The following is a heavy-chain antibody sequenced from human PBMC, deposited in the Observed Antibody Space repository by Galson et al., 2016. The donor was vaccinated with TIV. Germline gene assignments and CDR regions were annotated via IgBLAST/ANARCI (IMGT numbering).Heavy chain of an antibody. CDR2: IYYPRTT. CDR1: GDSVSSGAQY. Sequence: ETLSLTCTVSGDSVSSGAQYWTWIRQPPGKGLESIGYIYYPRTTKYNPSLQSRVTISIDTSKNQISLNLRSVTAADTAVYYCAREGENRGSYVGYWGQGTLVTVSS. J-gene: IGHJ4*02. CDR3: AREGENRGSYVGY. D-gene: IGHD6-19*01. V-gene: IGHV4-61*08.